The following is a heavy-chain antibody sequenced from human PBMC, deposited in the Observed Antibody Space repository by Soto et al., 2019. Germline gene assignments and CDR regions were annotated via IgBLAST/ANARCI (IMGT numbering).Heavy chain of an antibody. CDR1: GFTFSDYY. V-gene: IGHV3-11*06. D-gene: IGHD1-7*01. CDR2: ISSSSDST. CDR3: ARGGVKGTTSRGQVYN. Sequence: QVPVVESGGGLVKPGGSQRLSCAASGFTFSDYYMSWIRQAPGKGLEWVSFISSSSDSTKYADSVKGRFTISRDNAKNSLYLQLNSLRAEDTAVYYCARGGVKGTTSRGQVYNWGQGTLVTVSS. J-gene: IGHJ4*02.